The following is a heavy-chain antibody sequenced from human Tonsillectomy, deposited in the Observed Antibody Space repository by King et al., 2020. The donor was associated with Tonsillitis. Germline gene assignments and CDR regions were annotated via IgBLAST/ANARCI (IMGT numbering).Heavy chain of an antibody. D-gene: IGHD6-6*01. Sequence: VQLVESGAEVKKPGASVKVSCKASGYTFTAYYMYWVRQAPGQGLEWVGWINPNSGGANYEQKFQGRATMTRDTSISTAYMELSRLRSDDTAVYYCARGPWVYGSSSVAFWGQGTLVTVSS. CDR2: INPNSGGA. V-gene: IGHV1-2*02. CDR1: GYTFTAYY. J-gene: IGHJ4*02. CDR3: ARGPWVYGSSSVAF.